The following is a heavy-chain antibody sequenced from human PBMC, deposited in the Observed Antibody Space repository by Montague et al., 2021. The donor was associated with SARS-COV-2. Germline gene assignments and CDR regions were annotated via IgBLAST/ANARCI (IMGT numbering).Heavy chain of an antibody. Sequence: SETLSLTCTVSGASINSDSYYRDWIRRPPGKGLEWIGSIDNSGSTSYISSLESRLTISEDTPKKQFSLRLTSVTAADTAMYYCARRQDYFGAGSYIFDVWGQGIMVTVSS. D-gene: IGHD3-10*01. CDR1: GASINSDSYY. CDR3: ARRQDYFGAGSYIFDV. V-gene: IGHV4-39*01. CDR2: IDNSGST. J-gene: IGHJ3*01.